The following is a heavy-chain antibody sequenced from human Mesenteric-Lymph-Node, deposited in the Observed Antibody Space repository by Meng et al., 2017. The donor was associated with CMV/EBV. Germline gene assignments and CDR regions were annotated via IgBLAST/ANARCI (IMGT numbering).Heavy chain of an antibody. J-gene: IGHJ4*02. CDR3: ARETMTSDY. Sequence: SFATSGFPFSGYYMSWIRQAPGRGLEWVSFISGGGGDIHYADSVKGRFTISRDNTKNSLYLQMKSLRAEDTAVYYCARETMTSDYWGQGTLVTVSS. D-gene: IGHD2-21*02. CDR1: GFPFSGYY. CDR2: ISGGGGDI. V-gene: IGHV3-11*04.